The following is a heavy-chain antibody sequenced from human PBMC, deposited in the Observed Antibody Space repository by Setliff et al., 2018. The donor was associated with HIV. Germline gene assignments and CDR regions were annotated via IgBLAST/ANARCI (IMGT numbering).Heavy chain of an antibody. D-gene: IGHD3-10*01. V-gene: IGHV3-30*04. Sequence: PGGSLRLSCAASGFTFSNYAMHWVRQAPGKGLEWVAVISYDGSNNYYADSVKGRFTISRDNSKNTLYLQVNSLRAEDTAVYHCAKGREYGSGTWRAMDVWGKGTTVTAP. CDR1: GFTFSNYA. CDR2: ISYDGSNN. CDR3: AKGREYGSGTWRAMDV. J-gene: IGHJ6*03.